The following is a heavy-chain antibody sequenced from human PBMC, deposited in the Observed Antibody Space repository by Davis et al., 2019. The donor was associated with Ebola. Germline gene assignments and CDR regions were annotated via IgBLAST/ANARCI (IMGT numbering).Heavy chain of an antibody. V-gene: IGHV3-7*01. D-gene: IGHD1-26*01. Sequence: GSLRLSCAASGFTFRSYWMGWVRQAPGKGLEWVANIKEDGSEKNYVDSVKGRFTISRDNAQKSLFLQMNSLRVEDTALYYCVRGGYYFDPWGQGTLVTVSS. J-gene: IGHJ5*02. CDR3: VRGGYYFDP. CDR2: IKEDGSEK. CDR1: GFTFRSYW.